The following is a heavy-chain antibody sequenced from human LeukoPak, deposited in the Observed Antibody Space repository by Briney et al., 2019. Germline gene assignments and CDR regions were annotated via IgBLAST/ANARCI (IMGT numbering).Heavy chain of an antibody. D-gene: IGHD4-17*01. V-gene: IGHV3-48*01. CDR3: ASEGYGDYGDY. Sequence: GGSLRLSCAASGFTFSSYAMNWVRQAPGKGLEWVSYISSSSSTIYYADSVKGRFTISRDNAKNSLYLQMNSLRAEDTAVYYCASEGYGDYGDYWGQGTLVTVSS. CDR2: ISSSSSTI. J-gene: IGHJ4*02. CDR1: GFTFSSYA.